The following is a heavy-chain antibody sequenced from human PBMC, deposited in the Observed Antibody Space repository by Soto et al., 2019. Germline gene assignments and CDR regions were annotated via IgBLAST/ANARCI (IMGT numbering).Heavy chain of an antibody. CDR3: VRQLGYCSGGSCYSHFEH. J-gene: IGHJ1*01. CDR2: IYYSGST. CDR1: GGSISSYY. V-gene: IGHV4-59*08. D-gene: IGHD2-15*01. Sequence: SETLSLTCTVSGGSISSYYWSWIRQPPGKGLEWIGYIYYSGSTNYNPSLKSRVTISVDTSKNQFSLKLSSVTAADTAVYYCVRQLGYCSGGSCYSHFEHWGQGTLVTVSS.